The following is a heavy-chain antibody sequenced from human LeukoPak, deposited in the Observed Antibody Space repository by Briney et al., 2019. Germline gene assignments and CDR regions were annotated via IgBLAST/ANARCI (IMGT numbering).Heavy chain of an antibody. CDR3: ARHAYDYVWGSYLQLEY. Sequence: GESLKISCQVSGYRFTSYWIAWVRQMSGRGLEWMGLVYPDDSDTRYSPSFQGQVTMSVDRSTSTAYLQWNSLKASDTATYYCARHAYDYVWGSYLQLEYWGQGTLVTVSS. D-gene: IGHD3-16*02. J-gene: IGHJ4*02. V-gene: IGHV5-51*01. CDR2: VYPDDSDT. CDR1: GYRFTSYW.